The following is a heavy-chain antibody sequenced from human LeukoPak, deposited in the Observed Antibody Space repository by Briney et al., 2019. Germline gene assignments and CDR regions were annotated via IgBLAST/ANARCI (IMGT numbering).Heavy chain of an antibody. Sequence: SETLSLTCTVSGGSLSNHYWSWIRQPPGKGLEWIGHIYDSGSTTYNPSLKSRVTMSVDTSKNQFSLNLSSVTAADTAVYYCARPEGPYSSTWYGDFQHWGQGTLVTVSS. D-gene: IGHD6-13*01. CDR1: GGSLSNHY. CDR2: IYDSGST. V-gene: IGHV4-59*11. CDR3: ARPEGPYSSTWYGDFQH. J-gene: IGHJ1*01.